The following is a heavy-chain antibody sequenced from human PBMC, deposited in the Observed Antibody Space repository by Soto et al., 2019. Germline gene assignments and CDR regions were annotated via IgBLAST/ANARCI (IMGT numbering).Heavy chain of an antibody. V-gene: IGHV4-59*08. CDR2: IYYSGST. J-gene: IGHJ5*02. CDR3: ASNYGDYDGGWFDP. CDR1: GGSISSYY. D-gene: IGHD4-17*01. Sequence: QVQLQESGPGLVKPSETLSLTCTVSGGSISSYYWSWIRQPPGKGLEWIGYIYYSGSTNYNPSLKSRVTISVDTSKNQFSLKLSSVTAADTAVYYCASNYGDYDGGWFDPWGQGTLVTVSS.